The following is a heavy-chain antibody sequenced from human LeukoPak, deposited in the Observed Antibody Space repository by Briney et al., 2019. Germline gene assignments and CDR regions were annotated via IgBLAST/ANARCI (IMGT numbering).Heavy chain of an antibody. D-gene: IGHD6-13*01. Sequence: ASVKVSCKASGGTFSSYAISWVRQAPGQGLEWMGRIIPILGIANYAQKSQGRVTITADKSTSTAYMELSSLRSEDTAVYYCARTQGYSSSWYPLLWGQGTLVTVSS. CDR1: GGTFSSYA. CDR2: IIPILGIA. CDR3: ARTQGYSSSWYPLL. J-gene: IGHJ4*02. V-gene: IGHV1-69*04.